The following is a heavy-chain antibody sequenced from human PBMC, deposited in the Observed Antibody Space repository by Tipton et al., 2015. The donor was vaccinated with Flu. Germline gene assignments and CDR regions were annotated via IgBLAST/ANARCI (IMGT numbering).Heavy chain of an antibody. CDR2: INHSGST. V-gene: IGHV4-38-2*02. Sequence: TLSLTCTVSGYSISSGYYWGWIRQPPGKGLEWIGEINHSGSTNYNPSLKSRVTISVDTSKNQFSLKLSSVTAADTAVYYCARLYNWEGLPGWFDPWGQGTLVTVSS. D-gene: IGHD1-20*01. CDR1: GYSISSGYY. J-gene: IGHJ5*02. CDR3: ARLYNWEGLPGWFDP.